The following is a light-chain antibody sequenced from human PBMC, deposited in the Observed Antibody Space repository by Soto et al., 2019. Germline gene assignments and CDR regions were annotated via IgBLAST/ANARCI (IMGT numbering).Light chain of an antibody. CDR3: CSYAGSSTPLI. J-gene: IGLJ1*01. CDR1: SGDVGSYNL. V-gene: IGLV2-23*02. Sequence: QSALTQPASVSGSPGQSITISCTGTSGDVGSYNLVSWYQQHPGKAPKLMIYEVSKRPSGVSNRFSGSKSGNTASLTISGLQAEDEADYYCCSYAGSSTPLIFGTGTQLTVL. CDR2: EVS.